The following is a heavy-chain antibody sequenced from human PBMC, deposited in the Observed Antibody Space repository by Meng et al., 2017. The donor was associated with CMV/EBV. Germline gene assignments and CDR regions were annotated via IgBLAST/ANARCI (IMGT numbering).Heavy chain of an antibody. CDR2: IYHSGST. CDR3: ARGSDEAAAGTSYFDY. D-gene: IGHD6-13*01. Sequence: SGGSISSSNWWSWVRPPPGKGLEWIGEIYHSGSTNYNPSLKSRVTISVDKSKNQFSLKLSSVTAADTAVYYCARGSDEAAAGTSYFDYWAREPWSPSPQ. J-gene: IGHJ4*02. V-gene: IGHV4-4*02. CDR1: GGSISSSNW.